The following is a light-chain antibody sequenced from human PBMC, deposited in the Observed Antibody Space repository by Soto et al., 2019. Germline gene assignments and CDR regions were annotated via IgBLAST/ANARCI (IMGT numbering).Light chain of an antibody. J-gene: IGLJ3*02. Sequence: QSALTQPASVSGSPGQSITISWTGTSSDVGGYNYVSWYQHHPGKAPKVIIYEVSNRPSGVSSRFSGSKSGNTASLTISGLQAEDEADYFCSSYTSSSTLVFGGGTKVTVL. CDR1: SSDVGGYNY. CDR3: SSYTSSSTLV. CDR2: EVS. V-gene: IGLV2-14*01.